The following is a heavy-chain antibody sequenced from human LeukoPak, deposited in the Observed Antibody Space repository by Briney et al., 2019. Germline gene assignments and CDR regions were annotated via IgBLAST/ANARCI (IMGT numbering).Heavy chain of an antibody. Sequence: GGSLRLSCAASGFTFSSYAMSWVRQAPGKGPEWVSANSGSGGSTYYADSVKGRFTVSRVNSKNTLYLQMNSLRVEDTAVYYCAKNVMYSSSAVDYWGQGTLVTVSS. CDR1: GFTFSSYA. CDR2: NSGSGGST. V-gene: IGHV3-23*01. D-gene: IGHD6-6*01. J-gene: IGHJ4*02. CDR3: AKNVMYSSSAVDY.